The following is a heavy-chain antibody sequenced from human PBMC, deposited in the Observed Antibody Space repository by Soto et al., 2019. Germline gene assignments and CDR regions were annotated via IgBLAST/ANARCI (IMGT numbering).Heavy chain of an antibody. D-gene: IGHD3-3*01. Sequence: QVHLEESGGSVVQPGRSLRLSCAASGFTFTSYAMHWVRQAPGKGLEWVAVISNDGSNYYYADSVRGRIAISRDNSNNTLYLQMNDLRSEDTAVYYCARGTTLAIFDYGMDVW. V-gene: IGHV3-30*09. CDR3: ARGTTLAIFDYGMDV. CDR1: GFTFTSYA. J-gene: IGHJ6*01. CDR2: ISNDGSNY.